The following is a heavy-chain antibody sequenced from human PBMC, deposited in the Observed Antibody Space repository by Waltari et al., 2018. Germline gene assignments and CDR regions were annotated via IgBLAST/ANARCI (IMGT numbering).Heavy chain of an antibody. D-gene: IGHD1-1*01. V-gene: IGHV3-7*01. CDR1: GFNFNSYS. CDR3: VRDGDDNKPPDNYDY. Sequence: EVQLVESGGGLVQPGGSLRLSCVISGFNFNSYSMGWVRQAPGRGLEWVASIKQDGSGTWYVDSVRGRFTISRDNARRSMDLQMNSLRVEDTAVYYCVRDGDDNKPPDNYDYWGQGTLVTVSS. J-gene: IGHJ4*02. CDR2: IKQDGSGT.